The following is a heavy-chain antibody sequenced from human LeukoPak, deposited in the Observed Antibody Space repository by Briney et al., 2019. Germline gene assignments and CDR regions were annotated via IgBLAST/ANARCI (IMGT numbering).Heavy chain of an antibody. CDR3: AKVNGDNTFDY. CDR1: GYTFTSYA. CDR2: INAGNGNT. J-gene: IGHJ4*02. D-gene: IGHD7-27*01. Sequence: ASVKVSCKASGYTFTSYAMHWVRQAPGQRLEWMGWINAGNGNTKYSRKFQGRVTITRDTSASTAYMELSSLRSEDTAVFYCAKVNGDNTFDYWGQGTLVTVSS. V-gene: IGHV1-3*01.